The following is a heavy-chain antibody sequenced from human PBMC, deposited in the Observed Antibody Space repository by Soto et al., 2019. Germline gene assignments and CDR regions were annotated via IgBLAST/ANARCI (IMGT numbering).Heavy chain of an antibody. V-gene: IGHV3-66*04. D-gene: IGHD3-10*01. Sequence: EVQLVESGGSLVQPGGSLRLSCAASGFSVSSNYMTWVRQAPGQGLECVSVIYSGGNTYYADSVKGRFTISRDNSKNTLYLQMNIVRAEDTAVYYCARRHFYGSDWGQGTLVTVSS. J-gene: IGHJ4*02. CDR3: ARRHFYGSD. CDR1: GFSVSSNY. CDR2: IYSGGNT.